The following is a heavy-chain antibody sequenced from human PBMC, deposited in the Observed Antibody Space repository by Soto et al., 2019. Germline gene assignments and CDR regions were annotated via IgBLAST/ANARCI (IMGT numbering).Heavy chain of an antibody. D-gene: IGHD3-3*01. CDR1: GFTFSSYS. V-gene: IGHV3-21*01. CDR3: ARDLITIFGYGMDV. Sequence: EVQLVESGGGLVKPGGSLRLSCAASGFTFSSYSMNWVRQAPGKGLEWVSSISSSSSYIYYADSVKGRFTISRDNAKNSLYLQMNSLRAEDTAVYYCARDLITIFGYGMDVWGQGTTVTVSS. CDR2: ISSSSSYI. J-gene: IGHJ6*02.